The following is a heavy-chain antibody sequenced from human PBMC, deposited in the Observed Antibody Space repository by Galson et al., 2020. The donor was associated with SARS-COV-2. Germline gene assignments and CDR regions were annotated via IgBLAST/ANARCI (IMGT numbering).Heavy chain of an antibody. Sequence: ASVQVSCKASGYTFSSNGISWMRQAPGQGLEWMGWSANYAQKFQGRVIMTTDTSTTTAYMELRGLRADDTAVYYCARFSYRSGYPSFDYWGQGTLVTVSS. CDR3: ARFSYRSGYPSFDY. J-gene: IGHJ4*02. V-gene: IGHV1-18*01. CDR2: SA. D-gene: IGHD3-22*01. CDR1: GYTFSSNG.